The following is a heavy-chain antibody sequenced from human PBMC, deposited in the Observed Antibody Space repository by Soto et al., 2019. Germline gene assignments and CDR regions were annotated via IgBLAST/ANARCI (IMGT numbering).Heavy chain of an antibody. J-gene: IGHJ6*02. D-gene: IGHD2-2*01. V-gene: IGHV3-11*06. Sequence: QVQLVESGGGLVKPGGSLRLSCAASGFTFSDYYMSWIRQAPGKGLEWVSYISSSSSYTNYADSVKGRFTISRDNAKNSLYLQMNSLRAEDTAVYYCAGARIVVVPAAIFHYGMDVWGQGTTVTVSS. CDR1: GFTFSDYY. CDR2: ISSSSSYT. CDR3: AGARIVVVPAAIFHYGMDV.